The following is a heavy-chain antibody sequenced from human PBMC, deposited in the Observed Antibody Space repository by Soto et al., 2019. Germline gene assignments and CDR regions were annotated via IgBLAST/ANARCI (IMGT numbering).Heavy chain of an antibody. Sequence: EVQLLESGGGLVQPGGSLRLSCAASGFTFSSYAMSWVRQAPGKGLEWVSAISGSGGSTYYAESVKGRFTISRDNSKNSLYLQRTRGGAEGTAGYYCGKDFPPLRYVDWLLAEGPFLPLDYWGQGTLVTVSS. D-gene: IGHD3-9*01. CDR2: ISGSGGST. J-gene: IGHJ4*02. CDR1: GFTFSSYA. CDR3: GKDFPPLRYVDWLLAEGPFLPLDY. V-gene: IGHV3-23*01.